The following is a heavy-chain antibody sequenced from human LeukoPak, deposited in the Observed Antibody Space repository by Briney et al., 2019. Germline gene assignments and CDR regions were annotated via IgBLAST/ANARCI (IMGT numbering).Heavy chain of an antibody. V-gene: IGHV3-43D*03. CDR1: GFAFDDYA. D-gene: IGHD3-10*01. CDR2: ISWDGSST. Sequence: GGSLRLSCAASGFAFDDYAMHWVRQAPGKGLEWVSLISWDGSSTYYADSVKGRFTISRDNAKNSLYLQMNSLRAEDTAVYYCAKQARRAYYYGSGTYAGSHYFDYWGQGTLVTVSS. CDR3: AKQARRAYYYGSGTYAGSHYFDY. J-gene: IGHJ4*02.